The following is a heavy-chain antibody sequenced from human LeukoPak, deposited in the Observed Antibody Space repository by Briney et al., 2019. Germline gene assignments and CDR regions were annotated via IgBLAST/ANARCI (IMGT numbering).Heavy chain of an antibody. CDR1: GFTFSSYS. V-gene: IGHV3-48*01. CDR2: ISSSSSTI. D-gene: IGHD4-11*01. J-gene: IGHJ5*02. Sequence: PGGSLRLSCAASGFTFSSYSMNWVRQAPGKGLEWVSYISSSSSTIYYADSVKGRFTISRDNAKNSLYLQMNSLRAEDTAVYYCAREGIYSNYPAGWFDPWGQGTLVTVSS. CDR3: AREGIYSNYPAGWFDP.